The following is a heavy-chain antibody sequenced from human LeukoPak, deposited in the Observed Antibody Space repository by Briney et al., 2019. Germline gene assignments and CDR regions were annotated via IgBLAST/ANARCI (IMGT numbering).Heavy chain of an antibody. V-gene: IGHV3-21*01. D-gene: IGHD2-15*01. J-gene: IGHJ5*02. CDR3: AREGSWNPNWFDP. CDR2: ISSSSSYI. CDR1: GFTFSSYS. Sequence: GGSLRLSCAASGFTFSSYSMNWVRQAPGKGLEWVSSISSSSSYIYYADSVKGRFTISRDNAKNSLYLQMNSLRAEDTAVYHCAREGSWNPNWFDPWGQGTLVTVSS.